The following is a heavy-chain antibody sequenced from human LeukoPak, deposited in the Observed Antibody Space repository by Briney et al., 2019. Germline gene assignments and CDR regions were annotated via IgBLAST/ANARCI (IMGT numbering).Heavy chain of an antibody. D-gene: IGHD3-3*01. CDR1: GGSFSGYY. J-gene: IGHJ4*02. CDR2: INHSGST. V-gene: IGHV4-34*01. Sequence: SETLSLTCAVYGGSFSGYYWSWIRQPPGKGLEWIGEINHSGSTNYNPSLKSQVTISVDTSKNQFSLKLSSVTAADTAVYYCARGYYDFWSGYYSYYFDYWGQGTLVTVSS. CDR3: ARGYYDFWSGYYSYYFDY.